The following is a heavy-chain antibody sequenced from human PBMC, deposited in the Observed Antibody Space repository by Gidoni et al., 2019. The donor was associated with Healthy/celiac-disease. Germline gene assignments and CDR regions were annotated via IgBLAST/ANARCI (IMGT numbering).Heavy chain of an antibody. V-gene: IGHV3-9*01. CDR2: ISWNSGTV. J-gene: IGHJ4*02. CDR3: AKDRAAGQLHLLDY. D-gene: IGHD6-13*01. CDR1: GFTFDDYA. Sequence: EVHLVESGGGLVQPGRSLRLSCAASGFTFDDYAMHWVRQTPGKGLEWVSGISWNSGTVDYADSVKGRFTISRDNAKNSLYLQMNSLRAEDTALYYCAKDRAAGQLHLLDYWGQGTLVTVSS.